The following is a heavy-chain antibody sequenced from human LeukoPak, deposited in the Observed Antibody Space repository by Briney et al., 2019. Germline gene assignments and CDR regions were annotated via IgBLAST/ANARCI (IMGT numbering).Heavy chain of an antibody. CDR2: MNPNSSNT. V-gene: IGHV1-8*01. Sequence: GSVKVSCKASGYTFTSYDINWVRQATGQGLEWMGWMNPNSSNTGYAQKFQGRVTMTRNNSISTTYMELSRLRSEDKAVDYCAREGCSGGSGRYDPWGQGTLVTVSS. CDR3: AREGCSGGSGRYDP. CDR1: GYTFTSYD. J-gene: IGHJ5*02. D-gene: IGHD2-15*01.